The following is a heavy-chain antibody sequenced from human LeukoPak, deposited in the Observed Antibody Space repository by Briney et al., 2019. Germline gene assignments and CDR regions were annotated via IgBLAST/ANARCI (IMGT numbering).Heavy chain of an antibody. CDR1: GYTFTSYA. J-gene: IGHJ2*01. Sequence: ASVTVSCKASGYTFTSYAMHWVRQAPGQRLEWMGWINAGNGNTKYSQKFQGRVTITRDTSASTAYMELSSLRSEDTAVYYCATTYGDYNRYFDLWGRGTLVTVSS. CDR2: INAGNGNT. CDR3: ATTYGDYNRYFDL. V-gene: IGHV1-3*01. D-gene: IGHD4-17*01.